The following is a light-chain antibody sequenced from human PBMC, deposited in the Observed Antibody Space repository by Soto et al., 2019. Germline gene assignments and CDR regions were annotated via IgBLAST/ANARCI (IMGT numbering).Light chain of an antibody. J-gene: IGLJ1*01. CDR3: TSYTGRSTRYV. Sequence: QSALTQPASVSGSPGQSITISCTGTSSDVGTYNSVSWYQQHPDKAPKLMIYDVSNRPSGIPTRFSGSKSGNTASLTISGLPAEDEADYYCTSYTGRSTRYVFGTGTKVTVL. CDR1: SSDVGTYNS. CDR2: DVS. V-gene: IGLV2-14*03.